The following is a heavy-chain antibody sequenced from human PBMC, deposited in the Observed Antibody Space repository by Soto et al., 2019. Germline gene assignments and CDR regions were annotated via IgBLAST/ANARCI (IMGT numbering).Heavy chain of an antibody. Sequence: ASVKVSCKASGYSLTAYFLHWVRQAPGQGLEWMGWINPNSGGTNYAQKFQGRVTMTRDTSISTAYMELSRLRSDDTAVYYCARDSRGYYYGMDVWGQGTTVTVSS. J-gene: IGHJ6*02. CDR2: INPNSGGT. CDR1: GYSLTAYF. D-gene: IGHD3-10*01. CDR3: ARDSRGYYYGMDV. V-gene: IGHV1-2*02.